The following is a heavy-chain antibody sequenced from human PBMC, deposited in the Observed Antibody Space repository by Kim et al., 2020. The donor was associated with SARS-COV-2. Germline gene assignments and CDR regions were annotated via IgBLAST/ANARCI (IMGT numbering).Heavy chain of an antibody. V-gene: IGHV3-11*01. CDR2: ISSSGSTI. Sequence: GGSLRLSCAASGFTFSDYYMSWIRQAPGKGLEWVSYISSSGSTIYYADSVKGRFTISRDNAKSSLYLQMNSLRAEDTAVYYCARVVDYGDYPVPYFDYWGQGTLVTVSS. CDR3: ARVVDYGDYPVPYFDY. D-gene: IGHD4-17*01. J-gene: IGHJ4*02. CDR1: GFTFSDYY.